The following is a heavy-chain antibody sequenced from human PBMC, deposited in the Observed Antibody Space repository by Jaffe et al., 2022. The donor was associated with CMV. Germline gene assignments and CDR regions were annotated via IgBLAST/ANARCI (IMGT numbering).Heavy chain of an antibody. CDR3: AKDQEMRVQWLSYYYGMDV. J-gene: IGHJ6*02. D-gene: IGHD6-19*01. CDR2: ISWNSGSI. Sequence: EVQLVESGGGLVQPGRSLRLSCAASGFTFDDYAMHWVRQAPGKGLEWVSGISWNSGSIGYADSVKGRFTISRDNAKNSLYLQMNSLRAEDTALYYCAKDQEMRVQWLSYYYGMDVWGQGTTVTVSS. CDR1: GFTFDDYA. V-gene: IGHV3-9*01.